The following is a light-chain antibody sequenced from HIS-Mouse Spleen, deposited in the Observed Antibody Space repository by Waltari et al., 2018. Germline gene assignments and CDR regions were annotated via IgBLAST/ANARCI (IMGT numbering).Light chain of an antibody. V-gene: IGLV2-11*01. CDR3: CSYAGSYTWV. Sequence: QSALTQPRSVSGSPGQSVTISCTGTSRDVGGSNYVPWYQQPPGKAPKLILYDVSKRPSGVPDRFSGSKSGNTASLTISGLQAEDEADYYCCSYAGSYTWVFGGGTKLTVL. CDR2: DVS. J-gene: IGLJ3*02. CDR1: SRDVGGSNY.